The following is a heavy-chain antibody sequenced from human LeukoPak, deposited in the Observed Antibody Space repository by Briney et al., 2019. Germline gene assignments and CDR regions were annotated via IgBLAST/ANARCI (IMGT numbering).Heavy chain of an antibody. CDR1: GGSISSYY. Sequence: SETLSLTCPVSGGSISSYYWSWIRQPPGKGLEWIGYIYYSGSTNYNPSLKSRVTISVDTSKNQFSLKLSSVTAADTAVYYCARGPITMVRGVIPNAFDIWGQGTMVTVSS. J-gene: IGHJ3*02. D-gene: IGHD3-10*01. V-gene: IGHV4-59*01. CDR2: IYYSGST. CDR3: ARGPITMVRGVIPNAFDI.